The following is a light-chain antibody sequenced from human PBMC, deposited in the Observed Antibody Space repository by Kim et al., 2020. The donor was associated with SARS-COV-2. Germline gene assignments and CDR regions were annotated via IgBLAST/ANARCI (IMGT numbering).Light chain of an antibody. Sequence: LTQPASVSGSPGQSITISCTGTSSDIGDYKYVSWYQQHPDKDPKLMIYDVNKRPSGVSNRFSGSKSGNTASLTISGLQAEDEADYYCSSYTSSNTWVFGGGTQLTVL. CDR3: SSYTSSNTWV. J-gene: IGLJ3*02. CDR1: SSDIGDYKY. V-gene: IGLV2-14*01. CDR2: DVN.